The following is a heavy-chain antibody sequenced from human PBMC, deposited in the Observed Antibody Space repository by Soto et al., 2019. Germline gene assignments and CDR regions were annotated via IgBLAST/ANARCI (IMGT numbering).Heavy chain of an antibody. V-gene: IGHV1-46*01. CDR1: GYPFTSYY. D-gene: IGHD4-4*01. Sequence: QVQLWQSGAEGKKPGPPVKVSSKASGYPFTSYYMHWWQLAPGQGLEWMGIINPDGGGTSYAQQFQGRVIMTRDTSTSTVYMEMSSLRSEDTAVYYCAVGGNYLSMDVWGQGTTVTVSS. J-gene: IGHJ6*02. CDR3: AVGGNYLSMDV. CDR2: INPDGGGT.